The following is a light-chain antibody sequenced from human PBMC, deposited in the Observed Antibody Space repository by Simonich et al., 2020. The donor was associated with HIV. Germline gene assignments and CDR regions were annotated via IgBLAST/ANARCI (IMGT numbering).Light chain of an antibody. CDR1: SSDVGGYNY. J-gene: IGLJ2*01. CDR3: CSYAGSYTFAV. V-gene: IGLV2-11*01. CDR2: DVS. Sequence: QSALTQPASVSGSPGQSITISCTGTSSDVGGYNYVSWYQQHPGKAPKLMIYDVSKRPSGVPDRFACSKSGNTASLTISGLQAEDEADYYCCSYAGSYTFAVFGGGTKLTVL.